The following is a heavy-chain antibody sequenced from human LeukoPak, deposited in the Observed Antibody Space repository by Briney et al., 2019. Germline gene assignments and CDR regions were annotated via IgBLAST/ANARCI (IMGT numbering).Heavy chain of an antibody. Sequence: SETLSLTCTVSGVSFSSYYWSWIRQPPGKGLEWIGYISYSGITSYNPSLKSRVTISIDTSKNQFSLKLGSVTAADTAVYYCASFGIGLWGQGTPVTVSS. J-gene: IGHJ4*02. CDR3: ASFGIGL. CDR1: GVSFSSYY. CDR2: ISYSGIT. V-gene: IGHV4-59*01. D-gene: IGHD3-3*01.